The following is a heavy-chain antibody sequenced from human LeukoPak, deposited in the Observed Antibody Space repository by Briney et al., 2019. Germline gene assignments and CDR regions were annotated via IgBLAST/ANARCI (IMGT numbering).Heavy chain of an antibody. D-gene: IGHD5-24*01. Sequence: PGGSLRLACAASGFTFSSYAMSWVRQAPGKGLEWVANIKQDGSKKSYVDSVKGRFTISRDNAKNSLYLQMNSLRAEDTAIYYCTRVGYIDEGIDSWGQGPLVTVSS. V-gene: IGHV3-7*04. CDR2: IKQDGSKK. CDR3: TRVGYIDEGIDS. J-gene: IGHJ4*02. CDR1: GFTFSSYA.